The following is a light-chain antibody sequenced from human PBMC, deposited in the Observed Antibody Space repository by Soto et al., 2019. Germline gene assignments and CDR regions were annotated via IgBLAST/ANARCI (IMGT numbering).Light chain of an antibody. J-gene: IGKJ1*01. CDR3: QQPYITPWS. CDR2: WAS. V-gene: IGKV4-1*01. CDR1: QSVLYSSNNKNY. Sequence: DIVMTQSPDSLAVSLGESATINCKSSQSVLYSSNNKNYLAWYQQKPGQPPKLLIYWASARESGVPDRFSGSGSGTDFTLTISSLQAEDVGVYYCQQPYITPWSFGKGTKVAI.